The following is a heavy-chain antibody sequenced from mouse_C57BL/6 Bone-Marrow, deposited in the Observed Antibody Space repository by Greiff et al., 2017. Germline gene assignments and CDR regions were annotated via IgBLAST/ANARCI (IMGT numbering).Heavy chain of an antibody. V-gene: IGHV1-18*01. CDR1: GYTFTDYN. Sequence: VQLQQSGPELVKPGASVKIPCKASGYTFTDYNMDWVKQSHGKSLEWIGDINPNNGGTIYNQKFKGKATLTVDKSSSTAYMELRSLTSEDTAVYYCARGSNDWYIDVWGTGTTVTVSS. D-gene: IGHD1-1*02. J-gene: IGHJ1*03. CDR2: INPNNGGT. CDR3: ARGSNDWYIDV.